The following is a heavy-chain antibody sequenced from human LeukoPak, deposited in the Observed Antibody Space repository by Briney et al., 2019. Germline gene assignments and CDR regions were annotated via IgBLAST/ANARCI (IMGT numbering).Heavy chain of an antibody. Sequence: ASVKVSCKASGGTFSSYAISWVRQAPGKGLEWMGGFDPEDGETIYAQKFQGRVTMTEDTSTDTAYMELSSLRSEDTAVYYCAMEEIHSNYGLFFNFWGQGTLVTVSS. V-gene: IGHV1-24*01. J-gene: IGHJ4*02. CDR1: GGTFSSYA. CDR3: AMEEIHSNYGLFFNF. D-gene: IGHD4-11*01. CDR2: FDPEDGET.